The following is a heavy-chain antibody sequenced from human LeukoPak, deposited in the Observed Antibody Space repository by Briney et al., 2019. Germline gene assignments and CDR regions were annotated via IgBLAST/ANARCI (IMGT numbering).Heavy chain of an antibody. CDR2: ISETGDSK. CDR1: RFTFNNYG. Sequence: GGSLRLSCAASRFTFNNYGMSWVRQAPGKALEWVSSISETGDSKYYADSVQGRFTISRDNSKNTLYLQMNSLRSEDTALYYCAKVWRGNYYDYWGQGTLVTVSS. J-gene: IGHJ4*02. CDR3: AKVWRGNYYDY. D-gene: IGHD1-7*01. V-gene: IGHV3-23*01.